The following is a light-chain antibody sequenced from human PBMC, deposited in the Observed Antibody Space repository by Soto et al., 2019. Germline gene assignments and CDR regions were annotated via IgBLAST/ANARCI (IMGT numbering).Light chain of an antibody. V-gene: IGKV1-9*01. J-gene: IGKJ1*01. Sequence: IQLTQSPSSLSASLGDRVTITCRASQGISSHLGWYQQKPGKAPKLLIYGASTLQSGVPSRFSGSGSGTDVTLTISSLQPDDFATYYCQQYNGYWTFGQGTKVDIK. CDR3: QQYNGYWT. CDR2: GAS. CDR1: QGISSH.